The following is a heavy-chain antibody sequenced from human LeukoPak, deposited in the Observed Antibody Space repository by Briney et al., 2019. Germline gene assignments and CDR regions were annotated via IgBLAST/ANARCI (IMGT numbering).Heavy chain of an antibody. D-gene: IGHD3-3*01. J-gene: IGHJ4*02. CDR1: GFTFSNYA. CDR2: ISYDGSKT. V-gene: IGHV3-30*03. Sequence: GGSLRLSCAASGFTFSNYAMSWVRQAAGKGLEWVAVISYDGSKTYYADSVKGRYTISRDNSKNTLYLQMNSLRAEDTAVYYCASPGGYDLWSGPFDYWGQGTLVTVSS. CDR3: ASPGGYDLWSGPFDY.